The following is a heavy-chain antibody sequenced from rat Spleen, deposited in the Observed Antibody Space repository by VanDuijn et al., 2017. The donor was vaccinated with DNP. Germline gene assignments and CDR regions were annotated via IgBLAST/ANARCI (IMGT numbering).Heavy chain of an antibody. V-gene: IGHV5-17*01. J-gene: IGHJ2*01. Sequence: EEQLVESGGALVEPGKSLKVSCAASGFTFSDYAMAWVRPSAKKGLEWVATIIYDGSNTYYRDSVKGRFTITRDNAKSTLYLQMDSLRSEDTATYYCATIHTMDITPFDYWGQGLMVTVSS. D-gene: IGHD1-9*01. CDR2: IIYDGSNT. CDR3: ATIHTMDITPFDY. CDR1: GFTFSDYA.